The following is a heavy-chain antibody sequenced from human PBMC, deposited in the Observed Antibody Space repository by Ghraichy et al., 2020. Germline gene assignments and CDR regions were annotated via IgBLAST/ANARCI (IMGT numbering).Heavy chain of an antibody. Sequence: SETLSLTCAVYGGSFSGYYWSWIRQPPGKGLEWIGEINHSGSTNYNPSLKSRVTISVDTSKNQFSLKLSSVTAADTAVYYCARGFWGDYDIWGQGTLVTVSS. D-gene: IGHD4-17*01. J-gene: IGHJ4*02. CDR1: GGSFSGYY. CDR2: INHSGST. V-gene: IGHV4-34*01. CDR3: ARGFWGDYDI.